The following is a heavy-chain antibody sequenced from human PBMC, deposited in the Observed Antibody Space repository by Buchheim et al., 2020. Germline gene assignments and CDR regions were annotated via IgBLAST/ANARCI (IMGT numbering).Heavy chain of an antibody. V-gene: IGHV4-34*01. J-gene: IGHJ6*02. CDR3: ARVRAAAGWDSSPYYYGMDV. CDR1: GGSFSGYY. Sequence: QVQLQQWGAGLLKPSETLSLTCAVYGGSFSGYYWNWIRQPPGKGLEWIGEINHSGSTNYNPSLKSPVTISVDTSTNQSPLKLSSVTAADTAVYYCARVRAAAGWDSSPYYYGMDVGGQGTT. CDR2: INHSGST. D-gene: IGHD6-13*01.